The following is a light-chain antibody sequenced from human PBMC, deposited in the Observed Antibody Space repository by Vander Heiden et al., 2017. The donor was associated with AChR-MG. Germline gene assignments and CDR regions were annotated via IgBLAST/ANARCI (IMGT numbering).Light chain of an antibody. V-gene: IGLV2-14*01. CDR3: SSYRSNSTLVV. CDR2: VVT. Sequence: QSALTQPASVSGSPGQSIPISSTATSTAVGGDNCISWYQPHPAQAPNLMIYVVTTRPSGVAHRFSGSKSGNTASLTISGLHAEVEADFYCSSYRSNSTLVVFGGGTKLTVL. J-gene: IGLJ2*01. CDR1: STAVGGDNC.